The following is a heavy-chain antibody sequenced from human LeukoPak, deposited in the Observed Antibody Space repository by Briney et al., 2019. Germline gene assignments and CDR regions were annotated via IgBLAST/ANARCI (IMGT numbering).Heavy chain of an antibody. CDR2: IKQDGSEK. CDR1: GFTFSSYW. Sequence: GGSLRLSCAASGFTFSSYWMSWVRQAPGKGLEWVANIKQDGSEKYYVDSVKGRFTISRDNAKNLLYLQMNSLRAEDTAVYYCARGDDDYVWGSYRETVDYWGQGTLLTVSS. V-gene: IGHV3-7*05. CDR3: ARGDDDYVWGSYRETVDY. J-gene: IGHJ4*02. D-gene: IGHD3-16*02.